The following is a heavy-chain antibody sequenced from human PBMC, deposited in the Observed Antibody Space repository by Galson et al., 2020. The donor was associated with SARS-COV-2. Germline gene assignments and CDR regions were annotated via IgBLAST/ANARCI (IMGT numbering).Heavy chain of an antibody. V-gene: IGHV3-23*01. J-gene: IGHJ4*02. CDR3: AKAITGKSGPSFDY. D-gene: IGHD1-20*01. CDR1: GFTFSSYA. CDR2: ISGSGGST. Sequence: GGSLRLSCAASGFTFSSYAISWVRQPPGKGLEWVSAISGSGGSTYYADSVKGRFTISRDNSKNTLYLQMNSLRAEDTAVYYCAKAITGKSGPSFDYWGQGTLVTVSS.